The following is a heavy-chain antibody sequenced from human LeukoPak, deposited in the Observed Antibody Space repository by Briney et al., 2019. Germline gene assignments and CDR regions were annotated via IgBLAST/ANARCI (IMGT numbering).Heavy chain of an antibody. D-gene: IGHD4-17*01. CDR3: AKDGDPYYGDYAPYYFDY. J-gene: IGHJ4*02. V-gene: IGHV3-23*01. CDR1: GFTFSSYA. CDR2: ISGSGGST. Sequence: GGSLRLSCAASGFTFSSYAMSWVRQAPGKRLEWVSAISGSGGSTYYADSVKGRFTISRDNSKNTLYLQMNSLRAEDTAVYYCAKDGDPYYGDYAPYYFDYWGQGTLVTVSS.